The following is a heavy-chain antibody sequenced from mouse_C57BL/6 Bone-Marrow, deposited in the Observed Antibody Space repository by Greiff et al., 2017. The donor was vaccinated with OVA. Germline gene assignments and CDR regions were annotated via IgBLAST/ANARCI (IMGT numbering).Heavy chain of an antibody. V-gene: IGHV1-61*01. CDR2: IYPSDSET. J-gene: IGHJ2*01. CDR1: GYTFTSYW. Sequence: QVQLQQSGAELVRPGSSVKLSCKASGYTFTSYWMDWVKQRPGQGLEWIGNIYPSDSETHYNQKFKDKATLTVEKSSSTAYMQLSSLTSEDSAVYYCARGVGPSFDYWGQGTTLTVSS. D-gene: IGHD4-1*01. CDR3: ARGVGPSFDY.